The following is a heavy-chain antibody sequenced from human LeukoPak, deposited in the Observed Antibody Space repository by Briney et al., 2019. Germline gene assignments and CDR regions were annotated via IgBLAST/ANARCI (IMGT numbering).Heavy chain of an antibody. V-gene: IGHV4-4*09. CDR2: ISTSGST. J-gene: IGHJ4*02. D-gene: IGHD3-22*01. CDR3: ASPRSGYRYTFDY. CDR1: AASISNYY. Sequence: SETLSLTCAVSAASISNYYRSWIRQAPGKGLEWIGYISTSGSTSYNPSLKSRVSISLDTSKNRFSLNLNFVTAADTAVYYCASPRSGYRYTFDYWGQGALVTVSS.